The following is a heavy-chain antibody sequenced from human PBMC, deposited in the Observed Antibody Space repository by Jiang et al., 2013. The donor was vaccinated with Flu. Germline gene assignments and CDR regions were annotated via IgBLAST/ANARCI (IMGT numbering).Heavy chain of an antibody. D-gene: IGHD1-14*01. V-gene: IGHV6-1*01. J-gene: IGHJ6*02. CDR2: TYYRSRWYT. CDR3: VRDPPEIRSGLDV. Sequence: TSQTLSLTCAISGDSVSGDSAAWNWTRQSPSRGLEWLGRTYYRSRWYTNYAESVRSRISITADTSNNQFSLHLTSVSPEDAAIYYCVRDPPEIRSGLDVWGQGTTVTVSS. CDR1: GDSVSGDSAA.